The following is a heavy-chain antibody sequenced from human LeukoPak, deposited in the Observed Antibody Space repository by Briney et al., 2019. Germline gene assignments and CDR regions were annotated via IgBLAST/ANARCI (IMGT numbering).Heavy chain of an antibody. V-gene: IGHV3-9*01. CDR3: AKVGYYDSSGYYYLDAFDI. CDR2: ISWNSGSI. J-gene: IGHJ3*02. CDR1: GVTFDDYA. D-gene: IGHD3-22*01. Sequence: PGRSLRLSCAASGVTFDDYAMHRVRQAPGEGLEWGSGISWNSGSIGYADSVKGGFTISSDNAKNSLYLKMNSLRAKDTALYYCAKVGYYDSSGYYYLDAFDIWGQGTMVTASS.